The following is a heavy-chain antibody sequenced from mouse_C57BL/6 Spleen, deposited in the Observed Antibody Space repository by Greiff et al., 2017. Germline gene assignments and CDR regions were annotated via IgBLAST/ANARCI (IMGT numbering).Heavy chain of an antibody. D-gene: IGHD2-4*01. CDR1: GYAFSSSW. J-gene: IGHJ2*01. Sequence: QVQLQQSGPELVKPGASVKISCKASGYAFSSSWMNWVKQRPGTGLEWIGRIYPGDGDTNYNGKFKGKATLTADKSSSTAYMQLSSLTSEDSAVYFCANIYYDYDGDDYWGQGTTLTVSS. CDR3: ANIYYDYDGDDY. V-gene: IGHV1-82*01. CDR2: IYPGDGDT.